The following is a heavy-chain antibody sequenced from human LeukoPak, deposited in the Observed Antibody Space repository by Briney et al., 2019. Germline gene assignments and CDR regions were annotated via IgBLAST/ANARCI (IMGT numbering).Heavy chain of an antibody. Sequence: GGSLRLSCAASGFTFSSYGMHWVRQAPGKGLEWVAVISYDGSNKYYADSVKGRFTISRDNSKNTLYLQMNSLRAEDTAVYYCAKDRRVVGPIDYWGQGTLVTVSS. CDR1: GFTFSSYG. CDR3: AKDRRVVGPIDY. D-gene: IGHD1-26*01. CDR2: ISYDGSNK. V-gene: IGHV3-30*18. J-gene: IGHJ4*02.